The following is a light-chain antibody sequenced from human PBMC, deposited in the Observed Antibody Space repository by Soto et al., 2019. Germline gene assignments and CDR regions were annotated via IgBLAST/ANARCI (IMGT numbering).Light chain of an antibody. CDR3: QSADSSGTYV. CDR1: ALPKQY. J-gene: IGLJ1*01. CDR2: KDS. Sequence: SYELTQPPSVSVSPRQTARITCSGDALPKQYAYWYQQKPGQAPVLVIYKDSERPSGIPERFSGSSSGTTVTLTISGVQAEDEADYYCQSADSSGTYVFGTGIKVTV. V-gene: IGLV3-25*02.